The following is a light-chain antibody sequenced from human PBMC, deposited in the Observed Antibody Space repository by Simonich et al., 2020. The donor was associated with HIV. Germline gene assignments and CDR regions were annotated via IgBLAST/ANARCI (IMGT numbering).Light chain of an antibody. V-gene: IGKV3-20*01. CDR3: QQYGSSRT. CDR2: GAS. J-gene: IGKJ1*01. CDR1: QSVSSSY. Sequence: EIVLTQSPGTLSLSPGERATLPCRASQSVSSSYLAWYPQKPGQAPRLLISGASSRATGIPDRFSGSGSGTDFTLTISRLEPEDFAVYYCQQYGSSRTFGQGTKVEIK.